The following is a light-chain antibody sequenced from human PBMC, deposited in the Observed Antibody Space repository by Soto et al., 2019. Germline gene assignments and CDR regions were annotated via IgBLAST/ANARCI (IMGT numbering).Light chain of an antibody. Sequence: DIQMTQSPSSLSAAVGDRITITCRAIDGIISYLNWYQQKPGKAPKLLIYAASNLQRGVPSRFSGSGSGTDFTLTISSVQPEDSAIYYCHQSYSPTWTFGQGTKVEIK. CDR1: DGIISY. V-gene: IGKV1-39*01. CDR2: AAS. CDR3: HQSYSPTWT. J-gene: IGKJ1*01.